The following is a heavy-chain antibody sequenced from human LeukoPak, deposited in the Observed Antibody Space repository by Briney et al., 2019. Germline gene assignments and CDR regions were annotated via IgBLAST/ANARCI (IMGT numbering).Heavy chain of an antibody. CDR1: GGAISNYY. D-gene: IGHD6-13*01. V-gene: IGHV4-34*01. Sequence: PSETLSLTCTVSGGAISNYYWRWIRQPPGKGLEWIGEINHSGSTNYNPSLKSRVTISVDTSKNQFSLKLSSVTAADTAVYYCASVPTNTIAAALHYYYYYGMDVWGQGTTVTVSS. J-gene: IGHJ6*02. CDR2: INHSGST. CDR3: ASVPTNTIAAALHYYYYYGMDV.